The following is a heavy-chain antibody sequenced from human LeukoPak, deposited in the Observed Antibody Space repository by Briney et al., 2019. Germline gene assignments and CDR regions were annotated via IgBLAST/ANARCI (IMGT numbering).Heavy chain of an antibody. CDR3: ARAGGNASPYYYYYMDV. Sequence: PGESLNIYGKGSGYSFTTYWIGSVRQMPGEGLEWMGIIYPGDSDAKYSPSFQGQVTISADKSISTAYLQWSSLKASDTAIYYCARAGGNASPYYYYYMDVWGHGTTVTVSS. CDR2: IYPGDSDA. D-gene: IGHD2-2*01. V-gene: IGHV5-51*01. CDR1: GYSFTTYW. J-gene: IGHJ6*03.